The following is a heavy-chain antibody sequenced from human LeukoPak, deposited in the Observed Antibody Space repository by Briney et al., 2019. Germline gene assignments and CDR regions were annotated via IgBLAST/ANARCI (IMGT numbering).Heavy chain of an antibody. D-gene: IGHD2-2*01. CDR3: ARGEVVPAAVAYWYFDL. J-gene: IGHJ2*01. Sequence: ASVKVSCKASGGTFSSYAISWVRQAPGQGLEWMGGIIPIFGTANCAQKFQGRVTITTDESTSTAYMELSSLRSEDTAVYYCARGEVVPAAVAYWYFDLWAVAPWSLSPQ. CDR1: GGTFSSYA. V-gene: IGHV1-69*05. CDR2: IIPIFGTA.